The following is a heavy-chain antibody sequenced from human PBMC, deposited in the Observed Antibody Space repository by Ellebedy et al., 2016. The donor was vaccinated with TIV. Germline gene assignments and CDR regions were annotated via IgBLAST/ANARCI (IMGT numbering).Heavy chain of an antibody. D-gene: IGHD1-26*01. CDR2: IYSGGST. Sequence: GGSLRLSCAASGFTVSSNYMSWVRQAPGKGLEWVSVIYSGGSTYYADSVKGRFTISRDNSKNTLYLQMNSLRAEDTAVYYCARGDGNYYYYGMDVWGQGTTVTVSS. V-gene: IGHV3-66*01. CDR1: GFTVSSNY. CDR3: ARGDGNYYYYGMDV. J-gene: IGHJ6*02.